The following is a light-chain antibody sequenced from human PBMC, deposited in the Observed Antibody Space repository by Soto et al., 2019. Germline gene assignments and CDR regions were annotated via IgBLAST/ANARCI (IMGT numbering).Light chain of an antibody. J-gene: IGKJ1*01. V-gene: IGKV1-39*01. CDR1: QNIRSY. Sequence: DIQMTQSPSSLSASVGDRVTITCRASQNIRSYVNWYQQKAGKASNLLIYAAASLQSGVPSRFRGFGAGTDFTLTITSLQAEDFATYYCQQTYSPPWTFGQGTKVEVK. CDR3: QQTYSPPWT. CDR2: AAA.